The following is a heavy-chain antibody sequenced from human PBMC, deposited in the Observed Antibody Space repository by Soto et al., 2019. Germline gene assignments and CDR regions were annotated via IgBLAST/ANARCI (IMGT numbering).Heavy chain of an antibody. CDR1: GFTFSSYS. Sequence: PGGSLRISCAASGFTFSSYSMNWVRQAPGKGLEWVSYISSSSSTIYYADSVKGRFTISRDNAKNSLYLQMNSLRAEDTAVYYCAREGFLLAVDAFDIWGQGTMVTVSS. D-gene: IGHD2-15*01. V-gene: IGHV3-48*01. CDR2: ISSSSSTI. CDR3: AREGFLLAVDAFDI. J-gene: IGHJ3*02.